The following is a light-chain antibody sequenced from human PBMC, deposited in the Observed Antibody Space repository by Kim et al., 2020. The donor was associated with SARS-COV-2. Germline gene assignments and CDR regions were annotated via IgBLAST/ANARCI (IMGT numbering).Light chain of an antibody. CDR3: QQYGGSPMHT. CDR2: GAS. V-gene: IGKV3-20*01. Sequence: SPGESATLSCRASQSVSSNYLAWYQQKPGQTPRLFIYGASNRATGIPDRFSGSGSGTDFTLTISRLEPEDFAVYYCQQYGGSPMHTFGQGTKLEI. J-gene: IGKJ2*01. CDR1: QSVSSNY.